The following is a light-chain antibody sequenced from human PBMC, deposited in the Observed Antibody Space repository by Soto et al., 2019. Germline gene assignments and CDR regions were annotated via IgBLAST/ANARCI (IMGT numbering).Light chain of an antibody. CDR2: ATS. J-gene: IGKJ3*01. V-gene: IGKV1-39*01. Sequence: DLQMTQSPSSLSASVGDRVTITCRASQNIANYLHWYQQIPGKAPSLLIYATSRLQSGVPSRFTGRGSGTDFTLTINNLQPGDFATYYCQQAYGTPFTFGPGTKVDVK. CDR3: QQAYGTPFT. CDR1: QNIANY.